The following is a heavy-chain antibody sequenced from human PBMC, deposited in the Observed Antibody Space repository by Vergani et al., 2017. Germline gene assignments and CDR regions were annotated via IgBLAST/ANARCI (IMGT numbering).Heavy chain of an antibody. CDR3: ARGPIGSTIEGVVIIREAFDS. D-gene: IGHD3-3*01. J-gene: IGHJ3*02. CDR2: IYYSGST. Sequence: QVQLQESGPGLVKPSQTLSLTCAVSGGSISSGCYYLSSILHHPGKGLEWIGYIYYSGSTYYNPSLKSRVTISVDTSKNQFSRKLSSVTAADTAVYYCARGPIGSTIEGVVIIREAFDSWGQGTMVTVSS. V-gene: IGHV4-31*11. CDR1: GGSISSGCYY.